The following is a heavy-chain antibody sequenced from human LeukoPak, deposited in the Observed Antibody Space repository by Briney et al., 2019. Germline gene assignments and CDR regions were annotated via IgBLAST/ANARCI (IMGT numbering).Heavy chain of an antibody. CDR3: ARDHRGYSGYDPFDY. CDR1: GFTFSSYA. V-gene: IGHV3-7*01. CDR2: IKQDGSEK. D-gene: IGHD5-12*01. Sequence: GGSLRLSCAASGFTFSSYAMSWVRQAPGKGLEWVANIKQDGSEKYYVDSVKGRFTISRDNAKNSLYLQMNSLRAEDTAVYYCARDHRGYSGYDPFDYWGQGTLVTVSS. J-gene: IGHJ4*02.